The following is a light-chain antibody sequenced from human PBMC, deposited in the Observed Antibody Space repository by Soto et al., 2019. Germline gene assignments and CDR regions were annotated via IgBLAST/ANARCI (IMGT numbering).Light chain of an antibody. J-gene: IGKJ1*01. CDR1: QSVSST. V-gene: IGKV3-15*01. CDR3: QQYVSSPWT. CDR2: GAS. Sequence: EIVMTQSPATLSVSPGGRATLSCRASQSVSSTLAWYQQKPGQAPRLLIYGASTRATGFPARFSGSGSGTEFTLTISSLQSEDFAVYYCQQYVSSPWTFGQGTKVEIE.